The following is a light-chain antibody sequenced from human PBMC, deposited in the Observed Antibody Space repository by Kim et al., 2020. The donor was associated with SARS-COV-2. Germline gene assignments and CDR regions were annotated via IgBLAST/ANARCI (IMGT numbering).Light chain of an antibody. CDR1: QSITTY. V-gene: IGKV3-11*01. J-gene: IGKJ4*01. CDR2: DAS. Sequence: VSPGERATLSCRASQSITTYLCWYQQRPGQAPRLLIYDASNRAPGIPVRFSGSGSGTDFTLTISSLEPEDSAVYYCQQRSHWPPTFGGGTKVDIK. CDR3: QQRSHWPPT.